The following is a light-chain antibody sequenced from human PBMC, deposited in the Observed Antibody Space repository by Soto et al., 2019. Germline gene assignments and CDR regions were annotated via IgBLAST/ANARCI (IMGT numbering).Light chain of an antibody. V-gene: IGKV1-27*01. Sequence: IQLTQSPSSLSASVGDRVTITCRASQGISSYLAWYQQKPGKAPKLLIYAASSLQSGVPSRFSGSGSGTDFTLTIRGLQPEDVATYYCQKYNGALWAFGQGTKV. J-gene: IGKJ1*01. CDR1: QGISSY. CDR2: AAS. CDR3: QKYNGALWA.